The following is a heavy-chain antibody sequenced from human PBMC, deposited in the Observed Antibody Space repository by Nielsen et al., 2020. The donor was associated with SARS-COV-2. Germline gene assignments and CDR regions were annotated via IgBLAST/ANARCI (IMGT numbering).Heavy chain of an antibody. CDR1: GGTFSSYA. Sequence: SVKVSCKASGGTFSSYAISWVRQAPGQGLEWMGGTIPIFGTANYAQKFQGRVTITADESTSTAYMELSSLRSEDTAVYYCARNIWSGYSALYYYYYYMDVWGKGTTVTVSS. CDR2: TIPIFGTA. J-gene: IGHJ6*03. CDR3: ARNIWSGYSALYYYYYYMDV. D-gene: IGHD3-3*01. V-gene: IGHV1-69*13.